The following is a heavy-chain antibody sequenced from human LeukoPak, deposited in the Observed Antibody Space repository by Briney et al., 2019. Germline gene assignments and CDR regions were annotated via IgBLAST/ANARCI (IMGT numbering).Heavy chain of an antibody. J-gene: IGHJ3*02. CDR1: GFTFSDFA. CDR3: AKNRGPLDI. Sequence: GGSLRLSCAASGFTFSDFAMTWVRQATGKGLEWVSSIDAAGTYYADSVKGRFTISRDNSKNTVYLQLNSLRVDDPAVYYCAKNRGPLDIRGQGTMVIVSS. D-gene: IGHD3-10*01. V-gene: IGHV3-23*01. CDR2: IDAAGT.